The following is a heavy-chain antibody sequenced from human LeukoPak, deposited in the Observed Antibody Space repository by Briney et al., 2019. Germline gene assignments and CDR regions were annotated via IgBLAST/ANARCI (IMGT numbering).Heavy chain of an antibody. Sequence: GGSLRLSCVASGFTFSSAWMSWVRQAPGKGLEWAGRIKSKTDGGATEYAAPVRGRFTISRDDSKNTLYLQMNSLKTEDTGVYYCTTGNAVPLPDYWGQGTLVTVSS. CDR2: IKSKTDGGAT. CDR3: TTGNAVPLPDY. V-gene: IGHV3-15*01. D-gene: IGHD3-10*01. J-gene: IGHJ4*02. CDR1: GFTFSSAW.